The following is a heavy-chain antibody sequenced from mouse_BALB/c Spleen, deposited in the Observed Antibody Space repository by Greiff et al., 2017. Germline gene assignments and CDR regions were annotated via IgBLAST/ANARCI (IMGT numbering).Heavy chain of an antibody. J-gene: IGHJ2*01. D-gene: IGHD1-1*01. CDR1: GYSFTGYY. Sequence: VQLQQSGPELVKPGASVKISCKASGYSFTGYYMHWVKQSHVKSLEWIGRINPYNGATSYNQNFKDKASLTVDKSSSTAYMELHSLTSEDSAVYYCARDTTTVVEGGDYWGQGTTLTVSS. CDR2: INPYNGAT. CDR3: ARDTTTVVEGGDY. V-gene: IGHV1-31*01.